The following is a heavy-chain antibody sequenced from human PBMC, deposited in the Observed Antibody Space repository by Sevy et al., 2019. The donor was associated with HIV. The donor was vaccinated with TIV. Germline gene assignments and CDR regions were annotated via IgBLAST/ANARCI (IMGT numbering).Heavy chain of an antibody. CDR1: GFTFSSYS. CDR3: ARSGDSTGHYYHGMDV. V-gene: IGHV3-21*01. Sequence: GGSLRLSCAASGFTFSSYSMNWVRQAPGKGLEWVSSISSSSSYIYYADSVKGRFTISRDNAKNSLYLQMNSLRAEDTAVYYCARSGDSTGHYYHGMDVWGQGTTVTVSS. D-gene: IGHD3-22*01. J-gene: IGHJ6*02. CDR2: ISSSSSYI.